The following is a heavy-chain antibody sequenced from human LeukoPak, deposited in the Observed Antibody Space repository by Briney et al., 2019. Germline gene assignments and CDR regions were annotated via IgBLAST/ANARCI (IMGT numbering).Heavy chain of an antibody. D-gene: IGHD1-26*01. CDR3: ASRLGNWFDP. CDR2: LYYSGST. J-gene: IGHJ5*02. CDR1: GGSFSGYY. Sequence: TPSETLSLTCAVYGGSFSGYYWSWIRRPPGKGLEWIGSLYYSGSTYYNPSLKSRVTISGDTSRNQLSLKPSSVTAADTAVYYCASRLGNWFDPWGQGTLVTVSS. V-gene: IGHV4-34*01.